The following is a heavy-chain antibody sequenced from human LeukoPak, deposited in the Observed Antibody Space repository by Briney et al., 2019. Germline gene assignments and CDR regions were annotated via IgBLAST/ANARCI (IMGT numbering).Heavy chain of an antibody. V-gene: IGHV4-38-2*02. D-gene: IGHD2-8*02. CDR3: ARGFWSRYYDY. J-gene: IGHJ4*02. Sequence: SETLSLTCTVPGYSISSGYYWGWIRQPPGKGLEWIGSIYHSGSTYYNPSLKSRLTISVDTSKNQFSLKPSSVTAADTAVYFCARGFWSRYYDYWGQGTLVTVSS. CDR1: GYSISSGYY. CDR2: IYHSGST.